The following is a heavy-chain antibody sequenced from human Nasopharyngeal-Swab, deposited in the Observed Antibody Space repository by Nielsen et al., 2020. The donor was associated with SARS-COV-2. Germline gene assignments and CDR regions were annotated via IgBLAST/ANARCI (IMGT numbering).Heavy chain of an antibody. CDR3: AKVPSTVTTLPPDY. D-gene: IGHD4-11*01. V-gene: IGHV3-23*01. CDR1: GFTFSSYA. Sequence: GESLKISCAASGFTFSSYAMSWVRQAPGKGLEWVSAISGSGGSTYYADSVKGRFTISRDKSKNTLYLQMNSLRAEDTAVYYCAKVPSTVTTLPPDYWGQGTLVTVSS. CDR2: ISGSGGST. J-gene: IGHJ4*02.